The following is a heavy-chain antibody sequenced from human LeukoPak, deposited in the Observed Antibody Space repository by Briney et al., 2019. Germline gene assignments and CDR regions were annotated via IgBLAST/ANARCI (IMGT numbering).Heavy chain of an antibody. D-gene: IGHD2-21*01. V-gene: IGHV3-23*01. CDR3: AKAPVTTCSGAYCYPFDY. CDR1: GFTFSSHG. Sequence: GGSPRLSCAASGFTFSSHGMSWVRQAPGKGLEWVSAISVSGNTYHADSVKGRFTISRDSSKNTLYLQMNRLRAEDAAVYYCAKAPVTTCSGAYCYPFDYWGQGTLVTVSS. J-gene: IGHJ4*02. CDR2: ISVSGNT.